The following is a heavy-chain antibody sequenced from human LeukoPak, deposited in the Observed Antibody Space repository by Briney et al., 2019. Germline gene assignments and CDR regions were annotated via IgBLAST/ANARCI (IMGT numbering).Heavy chain of an antibody. Sequence: ASVTVSCKASGYSFGIFGISWVRQAPGQGLEWMGWISANNGNTNYAQNLQGRVTMTTDTSTSTAYMELRGLRSDDTAVYYCARVGVVVPAAWFDPWGQGTLVTVSS. CDR3: ARVGVVVPAAWFDP. CDR2: ISANNGNT. J-gene: IGHJ5*02. V-gene: IGHV1-18*01. D-gene: IGHD2-2*01. CDR1: GYSFGIFG.